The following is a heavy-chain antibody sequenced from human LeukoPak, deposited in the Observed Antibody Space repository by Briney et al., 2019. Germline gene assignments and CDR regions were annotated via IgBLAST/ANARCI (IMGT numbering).Heavy chain of an antibody. D-gene: IGHD5-18*01. CDR1: GFSLISYT. V-gene: IGHV3-30*04. CDR3: ARRGTAMDY. CDR2: MSSDGRNI. J-gene: IGHJ4*02. Sequence: GGSLRLSCVASGFSLISYTMHWVRQAPGKGLEWVAVMSSDGRNIFYADSVKGRFTISRDNAANTLYLQMSSLRVEDTAVYYCARRGTAMDYWGQGTLVTVSS.